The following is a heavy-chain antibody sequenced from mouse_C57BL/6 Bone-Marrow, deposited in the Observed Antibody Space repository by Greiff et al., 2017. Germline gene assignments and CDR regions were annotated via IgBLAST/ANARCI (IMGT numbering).Heavy chain of an antibody. CDR2: ISDGGSYT. CDR1: GFTFSSYA. Sequence: DVQLQESGGGLVKPGGSLKLSCAASGFTFSSYALSWVRQTPEKRLEWVATISDGGSYTYYPDNLQGPFTFSRENAKNNLYLEKSDLKSEDTAMYYCERGSIRTGTKNAMDYWGQGTSVTVSS. V-gene: IGHV5-4*01. D-gene: IGHD4-1*01. J-gene: IGHJ4*01. CDR3: ERGSIRTGTKNAMDY.